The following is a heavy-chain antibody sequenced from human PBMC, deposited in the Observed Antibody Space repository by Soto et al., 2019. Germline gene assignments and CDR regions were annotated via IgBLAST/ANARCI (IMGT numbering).Heavy chain of an antibody. CDR3: AKRDVPHSTSNAYFYDH. J-gene: IGHJ4*02. CDR2: ISVSVGST. D-gene: IGHD2-21*02. V-gene: IGHV3-23*01. Sequence: PGGSLRLSCVVSGFPFAPSTMSWVRQAPGKGLEWVSTISVSVGSTYSADSVQGRFTVSSDISDNTLFLRMTSLTADDTAVYFCAKRDVPHSTSNAYFYDHWGRGVLVTVSS. CDR1: GFPFAPST.